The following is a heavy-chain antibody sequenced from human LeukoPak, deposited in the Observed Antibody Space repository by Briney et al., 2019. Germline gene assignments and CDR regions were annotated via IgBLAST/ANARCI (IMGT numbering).Heavy chain of an antibody. J-gene: IGHJ4*01. CDR3: ASDHRYAFDN. Sequence: GGSLRLSCAASGFKFIDYSMNWVRQAPGKGLEWISYIGISSGRTQYADSVKGRFTISRDKARNSLYLQMNTLRVEDTAVYYCASDHRYAFDNWGHGTLVTVSS. CDR1: GFKFIDYS. V-gene: IGHV3-48*01. D-gene: IGHD5-12*01. CDR2: IGISSGRT.